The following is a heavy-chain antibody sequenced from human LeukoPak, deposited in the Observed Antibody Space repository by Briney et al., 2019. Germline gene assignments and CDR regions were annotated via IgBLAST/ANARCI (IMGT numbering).Heavy chain of an antibody. D-gene: IGHD2-2*02. CDR2: IYYSGIT. J-gene: IGHJ4*02. Sequence: SSETLSLXCTVSGGSISSGDYYWSWIRQPPGKGLEWIGYIYYSGITYYNPSLKSRVTISVDTSKNQFSLKLSSVTAADTAVYYCARGYQLLYFDYWGQGTLVTVSS. CDR1: GGSISSGDYY. V-gene: IGHV4-30-4*08. CDR3: ARGYQLLYFDY.